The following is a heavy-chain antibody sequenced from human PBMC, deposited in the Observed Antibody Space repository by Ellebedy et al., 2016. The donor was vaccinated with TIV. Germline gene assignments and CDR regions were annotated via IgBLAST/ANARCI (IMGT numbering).Heavy chain of an antibody. Sequence: PGGSLRLSCAASGVSVSDNYMTRVRQAPGKGLEWVSVIYTAGNTYNGDSVKGRFTISRDSSKNTVYLQMNSLRADDTAVYYCAPLSRWSILSWGQGTLVTVSS. D-gene: IGHD4-23*01. CDR2: IYTAGNT. V-gene: IGHV3-53*01. J-gene: IGHJ4*02. CDR3: APLSRWSILS. CDR1: GVSVSDNY.